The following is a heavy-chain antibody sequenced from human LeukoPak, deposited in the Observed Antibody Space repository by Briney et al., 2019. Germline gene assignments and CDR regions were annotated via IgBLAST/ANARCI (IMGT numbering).Heavy chain of an antibody. V-gene: IGHV4-34*01. CDR2: INHSGST. D-gene: IGHD3-22*01. CDR1: GGSFSGYY. CDR3: ARGRITMIH. Sequence: SETLSLTCAVYGGSFSGYYWSWIRQPPGKGLEWIGEINHSGSTNYNPSPKSRVPISVDTSKNQFSLKLSSVTAADTAVYYCARGRITMIHWGQGTLVTVSS. J-gene: IGHJ4*02.